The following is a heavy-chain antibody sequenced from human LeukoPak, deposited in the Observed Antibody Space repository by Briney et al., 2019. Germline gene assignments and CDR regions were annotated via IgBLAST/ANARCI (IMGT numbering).Heavy chain of an antibody. CDR3: VRDWDHFDFDS. J-gene: IGHJ5*01. Sequence: PGGSLRLSCAACGFTFSNYWMHWVRQAPGKGMVWVSRIKGDGSHTIYADSAKGRFTISRDNAKNTLYLQMKSLRAEDTAVYYCVRDWDHFDFDSWGLGTLVTVSS. CDR1: GFTFSNYW. V-gene: IGHV3-74*01. CDR2: IKGDGSHT. D-gene: IGHD3-9*01.